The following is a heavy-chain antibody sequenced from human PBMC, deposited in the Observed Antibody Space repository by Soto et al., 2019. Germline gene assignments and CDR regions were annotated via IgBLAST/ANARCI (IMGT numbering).Heavy chain of an antibody. V-gene: IGHV3-23*01. Sequence: EVQLLESGGGLVQPGGSLRLSCAASGFTFRSYAMSWVRQAPGKGLEWVSTISGSDGSTYYADSVKGRFTISRDNSKHTLYLHLNSLRAEDTALYYGAGGSPNSWAEFDSWGQGTLVAVSS. J-gene: IGHJ4*02. CDR2: ISGSDGST. D-gene: IGHD6-13*01. CDR1: GFTFRSYA. CDR3: AGGSPNSWAEFDS.